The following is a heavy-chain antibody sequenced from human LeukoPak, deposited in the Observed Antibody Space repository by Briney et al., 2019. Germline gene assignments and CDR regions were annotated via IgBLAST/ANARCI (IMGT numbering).Heavy chain of an antibody. CDR3: ARDEYLWSGYYPNQVFDY. D-gene: IGHD3-3*01. J-gene: IGHJ4*02. V-gene: IGHV3-7*01. CDR2: IKQDGSEK. CDR1: GFTFSRNW. Sequence: GGSLRLSCAASGFTFSRNWMTWVRQAPGKGLEWVANIKQDGSEKYYVDSVKGRFTISRDNAKNSLYLQINSLRAEDTAEYYCARDEYLWSGYYPNQVFDYWGQGTLVTVSS.